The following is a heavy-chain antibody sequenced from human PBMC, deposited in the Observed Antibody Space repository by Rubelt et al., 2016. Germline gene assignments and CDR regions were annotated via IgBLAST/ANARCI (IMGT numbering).Heavy chain of an antibody. CDR1: GGSLSGYY. D-gene: IGHD5-12*01. CDR3: ARGLIGGYESHYNWFDS. Sequence: QVQLQQWGAGLLKPSETLSLTCVVYGGSLSGYYWTWIRQPPGRGLEWIGAMNHRGTTNYNPSLRNRVTILLDTSKNQFSLKLSSVTAADTAVYYCARGLIGGYESHYNWFDSWGLGTLVTVSS. J-gene: IGHJ5*01. V-gene: IGHV4-34*01. CDR2: MNHRGTT.